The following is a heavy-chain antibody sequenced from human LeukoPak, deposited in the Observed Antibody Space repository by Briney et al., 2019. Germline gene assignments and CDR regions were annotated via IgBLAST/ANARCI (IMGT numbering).Heavy chain of an antibody. D-gene: IGHD3-10*01. V-gene: IGHV3-74*01. J-gene: IGHJ4*02. CDR2: INSDGSSA. CDR3: TRGTGSYYSLGY. Sequence: GGSLRLSCAVSGFTFSSYWMHWVRQAPGKGLVWVSRINSDGSSAIYADSVQGRFTISRDNAKNTLYLQMNSLRAEDTAVYFCTRGTGSYYSLGYWGQGTLVTVSS. CDR1: GFTFSSYW.